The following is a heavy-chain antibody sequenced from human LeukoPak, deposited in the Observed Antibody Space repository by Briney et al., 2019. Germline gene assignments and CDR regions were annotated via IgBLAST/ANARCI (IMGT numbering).Heavy chain of an antibody. D-gene: IGHD3-22*01. V-gene: IGHV3-9*01. J-gene: IGHJ4*02. Sequence: GGSLRLSCVASGFTFDDYAMHWVRQAPGKGLEWVAGINWNSVSAVYADSLKGRLTVSRDNAKNSLFLQMNSLKTEDTAFYYCAKGARSSSGYTTDWGQGILVTVSS. CDR2: INWNSVSA. CDR1: GFTFDDYA. CDR3: AKGARSSSGYTTD.